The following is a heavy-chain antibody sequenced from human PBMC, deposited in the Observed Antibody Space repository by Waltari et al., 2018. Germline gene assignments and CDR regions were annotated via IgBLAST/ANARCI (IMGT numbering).Heavy chain of an antibody. D-gene: IGHD2-15*01. CDR3: ARQHCSDGSCYDAFDI. Sequence: QVQLQESGPGLVKASETLSLSGTDSGGSSSSYYWSWIRQSPGKGLEWIGHIYYSGSPSSNPSLKSRVAISEDTSKNQFSLKLSSVTAADTAVYYCARQHCSDGSCYDAFDIWGQGTMVTVSS. J-gene: IGHJ3*02. CDR1: GGSSSSYY. CDR2: IYYSGSP. V-gene: IGHV4-59*01.